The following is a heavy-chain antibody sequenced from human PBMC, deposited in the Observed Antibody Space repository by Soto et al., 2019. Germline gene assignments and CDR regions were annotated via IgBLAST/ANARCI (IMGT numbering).Heavy chain of an antibody. CDR2: IWYDGSNK. CDR3: AKGRGYCSSTSCYVGSDY. D-gene: IGHD2-2*01. J-gene: IGHJ4*02. CDR1: GFNLSSYG. Sequence: PGGSLRLSCAASGFNLSSYGMHWVRQAPGKGLEWVAVIWYDGSNKYYADSVKGRFTISRDNSKNTLYLQMNSLRVEDTAVYYCAKGRGYCSSTSCYVGSDYWGQGTLVTVSS. V-gene: IGHV3-33*06.